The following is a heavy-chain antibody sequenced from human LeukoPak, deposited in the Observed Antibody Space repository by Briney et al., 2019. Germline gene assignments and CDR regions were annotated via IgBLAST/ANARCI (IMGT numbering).Heavy chain of an antibody. Sequence: GGSLRLSCAASGFTVSSNYMSWVRQAPGKGLEWVSVLYSDGSTYYADSVKGRFTISRDNSKNTLYLQMSGLRAEDTAVYYCAREGDQWGLAPDYYFDYWGQGTLVTVSS. V-gene: IGHV3-66*02. CDR1: GFTVSSNY. D-gene: IGHD3/OR15-3a*01. CDR2: LYSDGST. CDR3: AREGDQWGLAPDYYFDY. J-gene: IGHJ4*02.